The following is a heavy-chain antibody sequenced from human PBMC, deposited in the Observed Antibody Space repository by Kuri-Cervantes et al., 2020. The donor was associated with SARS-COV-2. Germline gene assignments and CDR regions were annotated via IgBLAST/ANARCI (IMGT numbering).Heavy chain of an antibody. CDR3: ARDPGANWNAFDI. D-gene: IGHD1-20*01. Sequence: GESLKISCAASGFTFDDYGMTWVRQAPGKGLEWVSGINWNGGSTGYAGSVKGRFTISRDNAKNSLYLQMNSLRAEETALYHCARDPGANWNAFDIWGQGTMVTVSS. V-gene: IGHV3-20*01. J-gene: IGHJ3*02. CDR2: INWNGGST. CDR1: GFTFDDYG.